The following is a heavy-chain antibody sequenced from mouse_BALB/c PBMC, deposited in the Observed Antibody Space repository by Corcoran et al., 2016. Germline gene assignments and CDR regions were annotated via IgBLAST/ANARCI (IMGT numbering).Heavy chain of an antibody. CDR2: IDPANGNT. J-gene: IGHJ2*01. Sequence: EVQLQQSGAELVKPGASVKLPCTASGFNIKDTYMHWVKQRPEQGLEWIGRIDPANGNTKYDPKFQGKATITTETSSNTAYLQLSSLTSDDTAVYYCARGNYHDYWGQGTTLTVSS. CDR1: GFNIKDTY. CDR3: ARGNYHDY. V-gene: IGHV14-3*02.